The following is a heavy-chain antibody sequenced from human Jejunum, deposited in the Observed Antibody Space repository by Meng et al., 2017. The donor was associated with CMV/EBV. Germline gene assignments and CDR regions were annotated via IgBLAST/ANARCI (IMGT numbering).Heavy chain of an antibody. CDR3: AKGAYYGSGSSLNWFDP. CDR2: ISGSGGTT. CDR1: FGTYA. J-gene: IGHJ5*02. Sequence: FGTYAMSWVRQHPGKGLEWVSTISGSGGTTYYADSVKGRFTISRDNSKNTLYLQMNSLRAEDTAIYYCAKGAYYGSGSSLNWFDPWGHGTLVTVSS. D-gene: IGHD3-10*01. V-gene: IGHV3-23*01.